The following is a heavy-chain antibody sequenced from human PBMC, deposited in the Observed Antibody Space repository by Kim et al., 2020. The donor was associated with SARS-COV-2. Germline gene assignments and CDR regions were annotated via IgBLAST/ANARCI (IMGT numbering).Heavy chain of an antibody. CDR3: ARVGKYYDFWSGSDY. D-gene: IGHD3-3*01. J-gene: IGHJ4*02. Sequence: GGSLRLSCAASGFTFSSYWMSWVRQAPGKGLEWVANIKQDGSEKYYVDSVKGRFTISRDNAKNSLYLQMNSLRAEDTAVYYCARVGKYYDFWSGSDYWGQGTLVTVSS. CDR2: IKQDGSEK. V-gene: IGHV3-7*03. CDR1: GFTFSSYW.